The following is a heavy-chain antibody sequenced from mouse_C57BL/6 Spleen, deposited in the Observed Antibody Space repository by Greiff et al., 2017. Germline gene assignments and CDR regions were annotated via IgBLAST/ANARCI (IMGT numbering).Heavy chain of an antibody. CDR1: GYTFTSYW. CDR2: IHPNSGST. CDR3: APLPGVDFDY. V-gene: IGHV1-64*01. Sequence: VQLQQPGAELVKPGASVKLSCKASGYTFTSYWMHWVKQRPGQGLEWIGMIHPNSGSTNYNEKFKSKATLTVDKSSSTTYMPLSSLTSEDSAVYYCAPLPGVDFDYWGQGTTLTVSS. J-gene: IGHJ2*01.